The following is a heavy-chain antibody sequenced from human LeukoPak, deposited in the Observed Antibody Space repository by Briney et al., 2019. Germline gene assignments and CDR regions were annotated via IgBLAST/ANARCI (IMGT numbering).Heavy chain of an antibody. CDR3: ATDGAGFDT. J-gene: IGHJ5*02. V-gene: IGHV3-11*01. CDR1: GFTFNDYY. Sequence: GGSLRLSCAASGFTFNDYYMSWIRQAPRKGLEWLSYINIGGTNTRYADSEKGRFTISRDNAKKSLYLEMNNLRAEDTAVYYCATDGAGFDTWGQGVLVTVSS. CDR2: INIGGTNT.